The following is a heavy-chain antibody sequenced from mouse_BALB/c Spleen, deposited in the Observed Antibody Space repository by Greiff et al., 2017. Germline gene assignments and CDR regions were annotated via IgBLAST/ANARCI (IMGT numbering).Heavy chain of an antibody. CDR2: ISSGGSYT. CDR3: ARPLYGNYEEDYAMDY. Sequence: EVKVVESGGDLVKPGGSLKLSCAASGFTFSSYGMSWVRQTPDKRLEWAATISSGGSYTYYPDSVKGRFTISRDNAKNTLYLQMSSLKSEDTAMYYCARPLYGNYEEDYAMDYWGQGTSVTVSS. D-gene: IGHD2-10*02. V-gene: IGHV5-6*01. J-gene: IGHJ4*01. CDR1: GFTFSSYG.